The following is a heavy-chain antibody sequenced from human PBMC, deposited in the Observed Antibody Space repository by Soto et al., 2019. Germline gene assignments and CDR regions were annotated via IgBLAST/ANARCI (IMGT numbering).Heavy chain of an antibody. CDR3: AKISSGWSPSDY. D-gene: IGHD6-19*01. J-gene: IGHJ4*02. CDR1: GFILSDCA. V-gene: IGHV3-48*01. Sequence: SLRLSCATSGFILSDCAMNWVRQAPGKGLEWVSSISSSSSVIDYADSVKGRFTISRDNAKNTLYLQMNSLRAEDTAVYYCAKISSGWSPSDYWGQGTLVTVSS. CDR2: ISSSSSVI.